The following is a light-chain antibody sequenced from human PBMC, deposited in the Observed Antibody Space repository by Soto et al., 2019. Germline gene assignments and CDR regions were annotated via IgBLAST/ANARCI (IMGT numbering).Light chain of an antibody. J-gene: IGKJ1*01. CDR1: QSLIHSDGSTY. Sequence: DVVMTQSPLSLPVTLGQPASISCRSSQSLIHSDGSTYLNWFQQRPGQSPRRLIYEVSDRDSGVRDRFSGSGSGTDFTLKISRVEAEDVGVYYCMQGTHWPWTFGQGTEVEIK. CDR3: MQGTHWPWT. V-gene: IGKV2-30*02. CDR2: EVS.